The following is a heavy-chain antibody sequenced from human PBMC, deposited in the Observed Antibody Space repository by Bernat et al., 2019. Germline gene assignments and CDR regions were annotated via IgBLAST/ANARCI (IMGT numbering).Heavy chain of an antibody. CDR2: ISYDGSNK. V-gene: IGHV3-30*01. Sequence: QVQLVESGGGVVQPGRSLRLSCAASGFTFSSYAMHWVRQAPGKGLEWVAVISYDGSNKYYADSVKGRFTISRDNSKNTLYQQMNSLRAEDTAVYYCAREYSSSSGTRNYFDYWGQGTLVTVSS. J-gene: IGHJ4*02. CDR3: AREYSSSSGTRNYFDY. CDR1: GFTFSSYA. D-gene: IGHD6-6*01.